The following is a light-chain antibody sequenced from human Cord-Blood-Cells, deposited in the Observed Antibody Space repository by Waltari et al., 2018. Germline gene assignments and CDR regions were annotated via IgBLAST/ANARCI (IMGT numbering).Light chain of an antibody. CDR3: QAWDSSTYV. V-gene: IGLV3-1*01. CDR2: QDS. CDR1: KLGVQY. J-gene: IGLJ1*01. Sequence: SYELTQPPSVSVSPGQTASIPCSGDKLGVQYACWYQQKPGQSPVLVIYQDSKRPSGIPERFSGSNAGNTATLTISGTQAMDEADYYCQAWDSSTYVFGTGTKVTVL.